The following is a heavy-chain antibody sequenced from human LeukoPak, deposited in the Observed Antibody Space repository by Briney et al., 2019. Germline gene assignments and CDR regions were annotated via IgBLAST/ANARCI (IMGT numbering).Heavy chain of an antibody. Sequence: SETLSLTCTIYGGSFSGYYWSWIRQPPGKGLEWLGEINHSGISYYNPSLKSRVTISVDTSKKQFSLKLSSVTAADTAVYYCARKGGGQLVNTRRWFDPWGQGTLVTVSS. CDR1: GGSFSGYY. D-gene: IGHD6-13*01. J-gene: IGHJ5*02. V-gene: IGHV4-34*01. CDR3: ARKGGGQLVNTRRWFDP. CDR2: INHSGIS.